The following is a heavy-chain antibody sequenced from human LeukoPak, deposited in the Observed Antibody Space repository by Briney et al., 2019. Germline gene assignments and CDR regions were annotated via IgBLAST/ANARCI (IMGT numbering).Heavy chain of an antibody. CDR3: ARGMGEMANYFDY. J-gene: IGHJ4*02. CDR2: ISSNGGST. Sequence: GGSLRLSCAASGFTFSSYATHWVRQAPGKGLEYVSAISSNGGSTYYANSVKGRFTISRDNSKNTLYLQMGSLRAEDMAVYYCARGMGEMANYFDYWGQGTLVTVSS. V-gene: IGHV3-64*01. CDR1: GFTFSSYA. D-gene: IGHD5-24*01.